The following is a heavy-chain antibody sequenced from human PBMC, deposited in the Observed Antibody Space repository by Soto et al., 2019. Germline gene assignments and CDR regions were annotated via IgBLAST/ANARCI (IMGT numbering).Heavy chain of an antibody. CDR3: ARDRSAARRGYYYGMDV. V-gene: IGHV4-61*01. CDR1: GGSVISGSYY. Sequence: PXGTLTLIYTVSGGSVISGSYYWRWIRQPPGKGLEWIGYIYYSGSTNYNPSLKSRVTISVDTSKNQFSLKLSSVTAADTAVYYCARDRSAARRGYYYGMDVWGQGTTVTVSS. D-gene: IGHD6-6*01. CDR2: IYYSGST. J-gene: IGHJ6*02.